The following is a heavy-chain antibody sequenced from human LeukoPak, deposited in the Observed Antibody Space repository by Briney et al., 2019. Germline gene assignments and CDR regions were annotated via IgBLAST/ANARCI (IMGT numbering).Heavy chain of an antibody. J-gene: IGHJ5*02. V-gene: IGHV3-30*18. CDR3: AKLGLSGS. D-gene: IGHD3-10*01. Sequence: GGSLRLSCAASGFTFSSYGMHWVRQAPGKRLEWVAVISYDGSNKYYADSVKGRFTISRDNSKNTLYLQMNSLRAEDTAVYYCAKLGLSGSWGQGTLVTVSS. CDR2: ISYDGSNK. CDR1: GFTFSSYG.